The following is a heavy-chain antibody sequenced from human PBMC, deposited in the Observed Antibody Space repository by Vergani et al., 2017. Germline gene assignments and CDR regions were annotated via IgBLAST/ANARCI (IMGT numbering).Heavy chain of an antibody. J-gene: IGHJ6*02. CDR3: ARGPQYYYGMDV. Sequence: QVQLVESGGGLIKPGGSLRLSCAASGFTFSDYYMSWIRQAPGKGLEWVSYISSSSSYTNYADSVKGRFTISRDNAKNSLYLQMNSLRAEDTAVYYCARGPQYYYGMDVWGQGTTVTVSS. V-gene: IGHV3-11*05. CDR1: GFTFSDYY. CDR2: ISSSSSYT.